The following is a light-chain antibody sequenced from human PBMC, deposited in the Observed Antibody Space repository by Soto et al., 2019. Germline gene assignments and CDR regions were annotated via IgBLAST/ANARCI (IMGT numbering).Light chain of an antibody. CDR2: DAS. CDR1: QSISEF. Sequence: VVLTQSPATLSLSPGERATLSCRASQSISEFLAWYQQKPGQAPRLLIYDASNRATGTPARFSGSGSGTDFTLTISSLEAEDFALYYCQQRSKWPVTFGGATKVEIK. CDR3: QQRSKWPVT. J-gene: IGKJ4*01. V-gene: IGKV3-11*01.